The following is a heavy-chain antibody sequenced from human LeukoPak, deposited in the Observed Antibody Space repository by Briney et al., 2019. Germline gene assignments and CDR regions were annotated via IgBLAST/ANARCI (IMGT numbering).Heavy chain of an antibody. CDR1: GGSFSGYY. D-gene: IGHD3-9*01. CDR2: INHSGST. J-gene: IGHJ4*02. V-gene: IGHV4-34*01. CDR3: ARVLRYFDWLFQYYFDY. Sequence: SETLSLTCAVYGGSFSGYYWSWIRQPPGKGLEWIGEINHSGSTNYNPSLKSRVTISVDTSKNQFSLKLSSVTAADTAVYYCARVLRYFDWLFQYYFDYWGQGTLVTVSS.